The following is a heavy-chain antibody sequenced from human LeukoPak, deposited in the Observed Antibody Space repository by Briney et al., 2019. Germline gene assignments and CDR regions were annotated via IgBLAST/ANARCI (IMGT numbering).Heavy chain of an antibody. CDR1: GGSISSCY. CDR2: IYTSGST. V-gene: IGHV4-4*07. J-gene: IGHJ6*03. CDR3: ARDWGYCSSTSCRYYYYYMDV. Sequence: SETLSLTCTVSGGSISSCYWSWIRQPPGKGLEWIGRIYTSGSTNYNPSLKSRVTMSVDTSRNQFSLKLSSVTAADTAVYYCARDWGYCSSTSCRYYYYYMDVWGKGTTVTVSS. D-gene: IGHD2-2*01.